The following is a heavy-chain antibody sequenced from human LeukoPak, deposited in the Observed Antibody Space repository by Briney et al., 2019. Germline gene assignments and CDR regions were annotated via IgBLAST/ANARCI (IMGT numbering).Heavy chain of an antibody. CDR1: GYSISNGHA. CDR2: ISHTGSS. CDR3: ARVYTGSSWDYYYYMDV. V-gene: IGHV4-38-2*02. J-gene: IGHJ6*03. Sequence: PSETLSLTCTVSGYSISNGHAWGWTRQPPGKGLEWIGSISHTGSSYYNPSLKSRVTISVDTSKNQFSLRLSSVTAADTALYYCARVYTGSSWDYYYYMDVWGKGTTVTVSS. D-gene: IGHD6-13*01.